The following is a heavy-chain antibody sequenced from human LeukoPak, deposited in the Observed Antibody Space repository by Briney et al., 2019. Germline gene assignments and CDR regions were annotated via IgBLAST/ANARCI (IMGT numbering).Heavy chain of an antibody. J-gene: IGHJ3*02. CDR3: ARGEEVVVVAATGLAFDI. CDR2: ISSSGSTI. Sequence: HSGGSLRLSCAASGFTFSSHEMNWVRRAPGKGLEWVSYISSSGSTIYYADSVKGRFTISRDNAKNSLYLQMNSLRAEDTAVYYCARGEEVVVVAATGLAFDIWGQGTMVTVSS. CDR1: GFTFSSHE. V-gene: IGHV3-48*03. D-gene: IGHD2-15*01.